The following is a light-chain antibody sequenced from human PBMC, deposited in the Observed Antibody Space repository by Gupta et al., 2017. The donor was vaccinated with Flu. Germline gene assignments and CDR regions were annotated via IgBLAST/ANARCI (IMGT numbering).Light chain of an antibody. CDR1: ALPKQY. CDR3: QSADSSGTYRGV. J-gene: IGLJ2*01. Sequence: SYELTQPPSVSVSPGQTASITCSGDALPKQYAYWYQQKPGQAPVLVIYKDSERPSGIPERFSGSSSGTTVTLTISGVQAEDEADYYCQSADSSGTYRGVFGGGTKLTVL. V-gene: IGLV3-25*02. CDR2: KDS.